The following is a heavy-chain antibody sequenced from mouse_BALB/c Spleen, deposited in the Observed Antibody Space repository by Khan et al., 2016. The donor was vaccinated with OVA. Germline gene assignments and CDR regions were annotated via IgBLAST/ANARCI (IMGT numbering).Heavy chain of an antibody. V-gene: IGHV2-2*02. Sequence: VQLVESGPGLVQSSQSLSITCTVSGFSLTNYSVHWIRQSPGKGLEWLGVIWSAGSTDYNAAFISRLTISKDNSRSQVFFKMNSLQPNDTAIYYCARRGYDYGRGALFAYWGQGTLVTVSA. CDR1: GFSLTNYS. D-gene: IGHD2-4*01. J-gene: IGHJ3*01. CDR3: ARRGYDYGRGALFAY. CDR2: IWSAGST.